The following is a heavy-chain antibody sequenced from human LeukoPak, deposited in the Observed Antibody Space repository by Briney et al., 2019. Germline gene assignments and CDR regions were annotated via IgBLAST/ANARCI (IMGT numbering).Heavy chain of an antibody. J-gene: IGHJ6*02. CDR1: GFTFSNYW. V-gene: IGHV3-74*01. Sequence: PGGSLSLSCVASGFTFSNYWMLWVRQAPGKGLMWVSLISTDGKSTRYAESVKGRFTISRDNAKNALYLQMDILRVEDTALYFCVRDYQFIQEVWGQGTTVTVSS. CDR3: VRDYQFIQEV. D-gene: IGHD2-2*01. CDR2: ISTDGKST.